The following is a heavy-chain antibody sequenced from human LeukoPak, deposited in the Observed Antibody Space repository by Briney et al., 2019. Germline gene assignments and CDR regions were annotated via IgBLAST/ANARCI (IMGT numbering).Heavy chain of an antibody. V-gene: IGHV3-53*01. J-gene: IGHJ4*02. D-gene: IGHD1-1*01. CDR2: IYTGGTT. CDR3: ARGTATTGGGLDS. CDR1: GFSVGGTH. Sequence: GGSLRLSCAISGFSVGGTHMSWVRQAPGKGLEWVSAIYTGGTTYYADSVQGRFTVSRDNSKNILYLHMNNLRAEDTAVYYCARGTATTGGGLDSWGQGTLVTVSS.